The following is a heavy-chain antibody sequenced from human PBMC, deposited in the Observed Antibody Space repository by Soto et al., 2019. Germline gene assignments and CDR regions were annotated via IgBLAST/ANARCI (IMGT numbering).Heavy chain of an antibody. CDR2: IFSDNER. V-gene: IGHV2-26*01. Sequence: GPPLVNPTETLTLACTVSGFSLTTGKMGVSWIRQPPGKALEWLAHIFSDNERSYSTSLQGRLTISKDTSGSQVVLSMTNVDPVDTATYYCARMNVDSYQFYYAMDVWGQGTTVTVSS. CDR3: ARMNVDSYQFYYAMDV. J-gene: IGHJ6*02. CDR1: GFSLTTGKMG. D-gene: IGHD4-17*01.